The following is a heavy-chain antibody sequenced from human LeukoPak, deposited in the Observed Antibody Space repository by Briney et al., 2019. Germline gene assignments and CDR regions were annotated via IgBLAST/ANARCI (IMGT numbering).Heavy chain of an antibody. CDR1: GFTFSSYS. CDR3: ARDGKTTVVPDY. D-gene: IGHD4-23*01. V-gene: IGHV3-21*01. Sequence: GGSLRLSCAASGFTFSSYSMNWVRQAPGKGLEWVSSISSSSSYIYYADSVKGRFTISRDNAKNSLYLQMNSLRAEDTAVYYCARDGKTTVVPDYWGQGTLVTVSS. CDR2: ISSSSSYI. J-gene: IGHJ4*02.